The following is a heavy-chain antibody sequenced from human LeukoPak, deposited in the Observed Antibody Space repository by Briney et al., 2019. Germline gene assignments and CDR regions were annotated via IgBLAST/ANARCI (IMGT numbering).Heavy chain of an antibody. D-gene: IGHD2-2*01. Sequence: SETLSLTCTVSHYSISSNYYWGWIRQPPGKGLEWIGSIYHSGSTYYNPSLKSRVTISVDTSKNQFSLKLSSVTAADTAVYYCARDVVVVPAATDHKRYYYYMDVWGKGTTVTVSS. CDR2: IYHSGST. J-gene: IGHJ6*03. CDR1: HYSISSNYY. V-gene: IGHV4-38-2*02. CDR3: ARDVVVVPAATDHKRYYYYMDV.